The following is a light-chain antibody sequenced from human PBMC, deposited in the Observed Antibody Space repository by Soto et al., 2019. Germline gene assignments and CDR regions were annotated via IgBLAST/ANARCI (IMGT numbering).Light chain of an antibody. J-gene: IGKJ5*01. CDR3: QQYSSDSNCCPTT. Sequence: DIQMTQSPSTVSASVGDRVTITCRASQTISRWLAWYQQKPGKAPKLLIYDASRLQSGVPSRFSGSGFGTECALAITSPLHDDLAAYFGQQYSSDSNCCPTTFGQGTRLEIK. V-gene: IGKV1-5*01. CDR1: QTISRW. CDR2: DAS.